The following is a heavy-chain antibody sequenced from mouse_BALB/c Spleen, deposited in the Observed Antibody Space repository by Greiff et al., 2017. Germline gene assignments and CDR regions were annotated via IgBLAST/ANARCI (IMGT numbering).Heavy chain of an antibody. J-gene: IGHJ4*01. Sequence: VKLLESGGGLVQPGGSRKLSCAASGFTFSSFGMHWVRQAPEKGLEWIAYISSGSSTIYYADTVKGRFTISRDNPKNTLFLQMSSLRSEDTAMYYCARCYGYAMDYWGQGTSVTVSS. V-gene: IGHV5-17*02. CDR3: ARCYGYAMDY. CDR1: GFTFSSFG. CDR2: ISSGSSTI. D-gene: IGHD1-1*01.